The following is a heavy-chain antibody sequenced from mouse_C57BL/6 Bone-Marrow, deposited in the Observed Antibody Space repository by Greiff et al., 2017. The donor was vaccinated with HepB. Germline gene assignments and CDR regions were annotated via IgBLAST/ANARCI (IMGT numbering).Heavy chain of an antibody. D-gene: IGHD1-1*01. V-gene: IGHV5-15*04. CDR2: ISNLAYSI. CDR1: GFTFSDYG. CDR3: ARLFITTVVSYWYFDV. J-gene: IGHJ1*03. Sequence: EVKLVESGGGLVQPGGSLKLSCAASGFTFSDYGMAWVRQAPRKGPEWVAFISNLAYSIYYADTVTGRFTISRENAKNTLYLEMSRLRSEDTAMYYCARLFITTVVSYWYFDVWGTGTTVTVSS.